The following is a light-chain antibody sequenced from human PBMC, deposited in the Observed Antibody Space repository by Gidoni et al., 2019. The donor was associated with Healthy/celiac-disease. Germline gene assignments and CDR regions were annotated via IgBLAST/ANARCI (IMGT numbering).Light chain of an antibody. J-gene: IGLJ2*01. CDR1: SSDVGGYNY. CDR3: SSYTSSSTLVV. V-gene: IGLV2-14*01. Sequence: QSALTQPASVSGSPGQSLTISCTGTSSDVGGYNYASWSQQHPGKAPKLMIYEVSNRPSGVSNRFSGSKSGNTASLTISGLQAEDEADYYCSSYTSSSTLVVFGGGTKLTVL. CDR2: EVS.